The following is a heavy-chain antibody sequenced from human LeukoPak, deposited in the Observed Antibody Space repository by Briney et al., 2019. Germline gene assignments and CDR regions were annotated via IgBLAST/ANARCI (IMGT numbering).Heavy chain of an antibody. D-gene: IGHD3-10*01. V-gene: IGHV3-7*01. Sequence: GSLRLSCAASGFTFSSYWMNWVRQAPGKGLEWVANIKRDGNEKNYVDSVRGRFSISRDNAKNSLYLQMDSLRAEDTAVYYCAKEGAYPIITYDSWGQGALVTVSS. CDR1: GFTFSSYW. CDR3: AKEGAYPIITYDS. CDR2: IKRDGNEK. J-gene: IGHJ5*01.